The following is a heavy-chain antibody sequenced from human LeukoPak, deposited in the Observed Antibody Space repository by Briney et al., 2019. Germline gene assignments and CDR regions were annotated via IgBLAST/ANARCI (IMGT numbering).Heavy chain of an antibody. V-gene: IGHV3-30-3*01. CDR2: ISYDGSNK. D-gene: IGHD4-17*01. J-gene: IGHJ4*02. CDR1: GFTFSSYA. CDR3: ARDPVIDTVTTANY. Sequence: PGRSLRLSCAASGFTFSSYAMHWVRQAPGKGLEWVAVISYDGSNKYYADSVKGRFTISGDNSKNTLYLQMNSLRAEDTAVYYCARDPVIDTVTTANYWGQGTLVTVSS.